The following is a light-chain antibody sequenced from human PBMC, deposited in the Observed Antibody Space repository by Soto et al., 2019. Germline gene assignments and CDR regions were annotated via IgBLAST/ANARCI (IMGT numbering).Light chain of an antibody. CDR1: SSDVGYYDY. J-gene: IGLJ1*01. Sequence: QSALTQPASVSGSPGQSITISCTGTSSDVGYYDYVSWYQQHPGKAPKLMIYAVSSRPSGVSNRFSGSKSGNTASLTISGLQAEDESDYYCSSYTSSFTLGVFGTGTKVTVL. V-gene: IGLV2-14*01. CDR3: SSYTSSFTLGV. CDR2: AVS.